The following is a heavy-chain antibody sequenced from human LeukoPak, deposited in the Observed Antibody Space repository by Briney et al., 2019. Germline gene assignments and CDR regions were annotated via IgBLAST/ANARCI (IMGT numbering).Heavy chain of an antibody. CDR1: GFTFSNYW. V-gene: IGHV3-74*01. Sequence: GGSLRLSCAASGFTFSNYWMHWVRQAPGKGLVWVSRINSDGINTSYADSVKGRFTISRDNAKNTLNLQMNSLKTEDTAVYYCTTVFYEVTTVDYWGQGTLVTVSS. CDR2: INSDGINT. D-gene: IGHD4-17*01. J-gene: IGHJ4*02. CDR3: TTVFYEVTTVDY.